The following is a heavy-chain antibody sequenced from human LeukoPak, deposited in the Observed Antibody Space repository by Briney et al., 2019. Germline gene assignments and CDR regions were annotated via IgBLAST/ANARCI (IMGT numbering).Heavy chain of an antibody. CDR3: AKGQELDDGVFDS. Sequence: GGSLRLSCAASGCTVSSSYMSRVRQAPGKGLEWVSTIRSNGDTTYNADSVKGRFTISRDNSKNTLYLELNSLRVEDTATFYCAKGQELDDGVFDSWGQGTMVTVSS. CDR2: IRSNGDTT. J-gene: IGHJ4*02. D-gene: IGHD1-1*01. CDR1: GCTVSSSY. V-gene: IGHV3-23*01.